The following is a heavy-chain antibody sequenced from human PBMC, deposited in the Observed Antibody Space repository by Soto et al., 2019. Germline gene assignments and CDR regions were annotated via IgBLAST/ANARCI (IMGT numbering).Heavy chain of an antibody. CDR3: ARLKGYCSGGSCYGYYYYNYAMDV. D-gene: IGHD2-15*01. CDR2: IYHSGST. CDR1: GGSISSSSYY. J-gene: IGHJ6*02. V-gene: IGHV4-39*01. Sequence: SGTLSLTCAVSGGSISSSSYYWGWIRQPPGKGREWIGSIYHSGSTYYNPSLKSRVTISVDTSKNQFSLKLSSVTAADTAVYYCARLKGYCSGGSCYGYYYYNYAMDVWGQGTTVTVSS.